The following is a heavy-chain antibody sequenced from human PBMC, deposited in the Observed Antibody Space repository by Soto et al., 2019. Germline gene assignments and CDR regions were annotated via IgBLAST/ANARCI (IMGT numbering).Heavy chain of an antibody. CDR1: GGSISSGGYY. J-gene: IGHJ3*02. CDR2: IYYSGST. D-gene: IGHD3-22*01. CDR3: ARLVWDSMAFDI. V-gene: IGHV4-31*03. Sequence: QVQLQESGPGLVKPSQTLSLTCTVSGGSISSGGYYWSWIRQHPGKGLEWIGYIYYSGSTYYNPSLTSRXXIXVXXSKNQFSLKLSSVTAADTAVYYCARLVWDSMAFDIWGQGTMVTVSS.